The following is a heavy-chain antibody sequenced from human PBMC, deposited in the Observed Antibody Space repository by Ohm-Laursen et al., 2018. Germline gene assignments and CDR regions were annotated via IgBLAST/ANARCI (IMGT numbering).Heavy chain of an antibody. Sequence: TLSLTCTVFGASLNNYYWGRIRQPPGRGLEWIGYDFNSGSTNYNPSLKSRVTMSVDTSKNQFSLKLNSVTAADTAVYYCARVPTNCYICLDYWGQGTLVTVSS. CDR1: GASLNNYY. CDR3: ARVPTNCYICLDY. V-gene: IGHV4-59*01. D-gene: IGHD2-2*02. CDR2: DFNSGST. J-gene: IGHJ4*02.